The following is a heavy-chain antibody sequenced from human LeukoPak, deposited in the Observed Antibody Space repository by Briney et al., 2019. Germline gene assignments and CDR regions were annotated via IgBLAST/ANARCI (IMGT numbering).Heavy chain of an antibody. V-gene: IGHV1-69*04. CDR1: GGPFSSHA. CDR2: IIPILGLR. CDR3: ARGRGSRTGSNGDYLDY. Sequence: ASVKVSCKTSGGPFSSHAVNWVRQAPGQGLEWMGRIIPILGLRNYAQRFQGRVTITADKSTSTVYMDVTSLRSEGTAVYFCARGRGSRTGSNGDYLDYWGQGTLVTVSS. D-gene: IGHD1-1*01. J-gene: IGHJ4*02.